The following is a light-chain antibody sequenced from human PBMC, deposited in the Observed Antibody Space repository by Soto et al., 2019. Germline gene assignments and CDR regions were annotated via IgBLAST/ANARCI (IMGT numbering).Light chain of an antibody. CDR3: CTDAGPYKV. CDR2: HVS. CDR1: SSDIGAHNY. V-gene: IGLV2-11*01. J-gene: IGLJ1*01. Sequence: QSVLTQPRSVSGSPGQSVTISCTGTSSDIGAHNYVSWYQQHPGKAPKLMIYHVSKRPSGVPDRFSGSKSGNAASLTISGLPDEAEADYYSCTDAGPYKVFGTGTKVTVL.